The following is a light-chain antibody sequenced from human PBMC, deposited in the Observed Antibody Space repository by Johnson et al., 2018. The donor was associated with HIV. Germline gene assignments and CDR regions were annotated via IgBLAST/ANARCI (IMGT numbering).Light chain of an antibody. J-gene: IGLJ1*01. Sequence: QSVLTQPPSVSAAPGQKVTISCSGSSSNIGNNYVSWYQQLPGTAPKLLIYENNERPSGIPDRFSGSKSGQSATLGITGLQTGDEAEYYCATWDPSLSAGGVFGTGTKVTVL. V-gene: IGLV1-51*02. CDR3: ATWDPSLSAGGV. CDR2: ENN. CDR1: SSNIGNNY.